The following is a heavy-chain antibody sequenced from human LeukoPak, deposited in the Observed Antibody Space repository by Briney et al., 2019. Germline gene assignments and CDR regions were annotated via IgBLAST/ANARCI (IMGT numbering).Heavy chain of an antibody. Sequence: SETLSLTCTVSGDSISTYYWSWIRQPPGKGLEWIGSIYYSGSTYYNPSLKSRVTISVDTSKNQFSLKLSSVTVADTAVYYCARVGSGLYYFDYWGQGTLVTVSS. CDR1: GDSISTYY. J-gene: IGHJ4*02. CDR2: IYYSGST. V-gene: IGHV4-59*12. D-gene: IGHD6-19*01. CDR3: ARVGSGLYYFDY.